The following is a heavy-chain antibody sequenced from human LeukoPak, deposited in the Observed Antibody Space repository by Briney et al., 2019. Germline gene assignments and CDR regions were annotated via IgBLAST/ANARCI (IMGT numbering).Heavy chain of an antibody. J-gene: IGHJ5*02. D-gene: IGHD2-21*02. V-gene: IGHV4-59*01. Sequence: SETLSLTCIVSGGSISSYYWSWIRQPPGKGLEWIGYIYYSGSTNYNPSLKSRVTISVDTSKNQFSLKLSSVTAADTAVYYCARDRRGLAYCGGDCYWFDPWGQGTLVTVSS. CDR2: IYYSGST. CDR3: ARDRRGLAYCGGDCYWFDP. CDR1: GGSISSYY.